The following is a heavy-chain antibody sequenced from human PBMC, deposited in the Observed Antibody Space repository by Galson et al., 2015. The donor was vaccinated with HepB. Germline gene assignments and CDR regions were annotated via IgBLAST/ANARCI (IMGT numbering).Heavy chain of an antibody. D-gene: IGHD1-26*01. J-gene: IGHJ3*02. V-gene: IGHV3-23*01. Sequence: SLRLSCAASGFSFSTYAMTWVRQAPGTGLEWVSSLIGSGGGTSYGDSVKGRFTISRDNSKNTLYLQMNSLRAEDTAVYYCAKVRVGATMRDAFDIWGQGTLVTVSS. CDR3: AKVRVGATMRDAFDI. CDR1: GFSFSTYA. CDR2: LIGSGGGT.